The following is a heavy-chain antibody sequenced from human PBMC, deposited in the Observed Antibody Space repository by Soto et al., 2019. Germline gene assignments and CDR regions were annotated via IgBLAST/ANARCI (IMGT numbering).Heavy chain of an antibody. CDR3: AKDGRITIFGVVTRGLGAFDI. CDR2: ISGSGGST. D-gene: IGHD3-3*01. Sequence: GGSLRLSCAASGFTFSSYAMSWVRQAPGKGLEWVSAISGSGGSTYYADSVKGRFTISRDNSKNTLYLQMNSLRAEDTAVYYCAKDGRITIFGVVTRGLGAFDIWGQGTMVTVS. CDR1: GFTFSSYA. V-gene: IGHV3-23*01. J-gene: IGHJ3*02.